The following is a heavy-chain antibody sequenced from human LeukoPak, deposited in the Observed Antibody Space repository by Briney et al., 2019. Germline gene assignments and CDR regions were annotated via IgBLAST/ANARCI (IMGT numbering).Heavy chain of an antibody. V-gene: IGHV3-30-3*01. CDR3: ARESSGWYYFDY. J-gene: IGHJ4*02. D-gene: IGHD6-19*01. Sequence: GRSLRLSCAASGLTFSSYAMHWVRQAPGKGLEWVAVISYDGSNKYYADSVKGRFTISRDNSKNTLYLQMNSLRAEDTAVYYCARESSGWYYFDYWGQGTLVTVSS. CDR1: GLTFSSYA. CDR2: ISYDGSNK.